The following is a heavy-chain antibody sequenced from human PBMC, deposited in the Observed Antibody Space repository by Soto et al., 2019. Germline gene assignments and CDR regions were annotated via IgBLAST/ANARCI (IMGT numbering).Heavy chain of an antibody. CDR3: ARDLEYSYGYNAGRDY. D-gene: IGHD5-18*01. J-gene: IGHJ4*02. V-gene: IGHV3-21*01. CDR1: GFTFSSYS. CDR2: ISSSSSYI. Sequence: PGGSLRLSCAASGFTFSSYSMNWVRQAPGKGLEWVSSISSSSSYIYYADSVKGRFTISRDNAKNSLYLQMNSLRAEDTAVYYCARDLEYSYGYNAGRDYWGQGTLVTVSS.